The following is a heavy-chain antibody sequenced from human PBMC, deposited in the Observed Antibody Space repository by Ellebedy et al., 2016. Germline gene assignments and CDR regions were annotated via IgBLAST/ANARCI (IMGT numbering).Heavy chain of an antibody. J-gene: IGHJ4*02. D-gene: IGHD2-21*01. CDR2: INHSGST. Sequence: SETLSLTCAVYGGSFSGYYWSWIRQPPGKGLEWIGEINHSGSTNYNPSLKSRVTISVDTSKNQFSLKLSSVTAADTAVYYCARDAPGLPISRVLWFAESHYFDYWGQGTLVTVSS. CDR1: GGSFSGYY. V-gene: IGHV4-34*01. CDR3: ARDAPGLPISRVLWFAESHYFDY.